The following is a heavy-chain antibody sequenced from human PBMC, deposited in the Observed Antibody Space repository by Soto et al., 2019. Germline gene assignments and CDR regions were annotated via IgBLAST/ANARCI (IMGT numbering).Heavy chain of an antibody. CDR1: GYTFTSYD. V-gene: IGHV1-8*01. Sequence: QVQLVQSGAEVKKPGASVKVSCKASGYTFTSYDINWVRQATGQGLEWMGWRIPNSGNQGYAQKFQGRPTMTRNPXISTAYMELSSLRSEDTAVYYCARGNGGSYDWFDPWGQGTLVTVSS. CDR2: RIPNSGNQ. D-gene: IGHD1-26*01. J-gene: IGHJ5*02. CDR3: ARGNGGSYDWFDP.